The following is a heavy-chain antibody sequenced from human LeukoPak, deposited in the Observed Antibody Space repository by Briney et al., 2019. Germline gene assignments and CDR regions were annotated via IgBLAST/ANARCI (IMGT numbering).Heavy chain of an antibody. Sequence: SETLSLTCAVPGYSISSNYYWGWIRQPPGKGLEWIGSIYYSGSTYYNPSLKSRVAMLVDTSRNQFSLRLSSVTAADTAIYYCARHLYCSSIRCFSGTFDIWGQGTMVTVSS. CDR1: GYSISSNYY. J-gene: IGHJ3*02. CDR3: ARHLYCSSIRCFSGTFDI. V-gene: IGHV4-38-2*01. D-gene: IGHD2-2*01. CDR2: IYYSGST.